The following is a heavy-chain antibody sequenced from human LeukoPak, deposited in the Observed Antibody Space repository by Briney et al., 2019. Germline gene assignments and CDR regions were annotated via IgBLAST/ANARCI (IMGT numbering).Heavy chain of an antibody. J-gene: IGHJ4*02. Sequence: GGSLRLSCAASGFTFSSYSMNWVRQAPGKGLEWVSSISSSSSYIYYADSVKGRFTISRDNAKNSLYLQMNSLRAEDTAVYYCARLGSVPYDSSGSPDYWGQGTLVTVSS. CDR2: ISSSSSYI. D-gene: IGHD3-22*01. V-gene: IGHV3-21*01. CDR1: GFTFSSYS. CDR3: ARLGSVPYDSSGSPDY.